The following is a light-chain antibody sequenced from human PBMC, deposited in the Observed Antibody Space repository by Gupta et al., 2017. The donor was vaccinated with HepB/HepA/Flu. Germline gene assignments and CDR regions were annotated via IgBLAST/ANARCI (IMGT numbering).Light chain of an antibody. CDR2: EDN. CDR1: SGSIASNY. J-gene: IGLJ3*02. CDR3: QSYDSSNPNWV. Sequence: NFMLTQPHSVSESPGKPVTISCTGSSGSIASNYVQWYQQRPGSAPTTVIYEDNQRPSGVPDRFSGSIDSSSNSASLTISGLKTEDEADYYCQSYDSSNPNWVFGGGTKLTVL. V-gene: IGLV6-57*02.